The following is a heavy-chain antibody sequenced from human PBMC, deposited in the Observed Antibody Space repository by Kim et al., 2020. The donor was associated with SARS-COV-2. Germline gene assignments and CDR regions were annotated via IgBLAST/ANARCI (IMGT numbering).Heavy chain of an antibody. V-gene: IGHV1-69*13. CDR3: AREFSGSYLSNWFDP. J-gene: IGHJ5*02. CDR1: GGTFSSYA. CDR2: IIPIFGTA. Sequence: SVKVSCKASGGTFSSYAISWVRQAPGQGLEWMGGIIPIFGTANYAQKFQGRVTITADESTSTAYMELSSLRSEDTAVYYCAREFSGSYLSNWFDPWGQGTLVTVSS. D-gene: IGHD1-26*01.